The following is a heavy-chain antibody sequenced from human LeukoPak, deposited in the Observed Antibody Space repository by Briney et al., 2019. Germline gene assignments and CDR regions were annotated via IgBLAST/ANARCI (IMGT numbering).Heavy chain of an antibody. CDR2: ISGSDGST. CDR1: GFTFSSYA. J-gene: IGHJ5*02. Sequence: PGGALRLSCAASGFTFSSYAMSWVRQAPGKGLEGVSTISGSDGSTYYAASVKGRFTISRDNSKNTLYLQMNSLRAEDTAVYYCTKRTSTLDDPWGQGTLVTVSS. V-gene: IGHV3-23*01. CDR3: TKRTSTLDDP. D-gene: IGHD1-1*01.